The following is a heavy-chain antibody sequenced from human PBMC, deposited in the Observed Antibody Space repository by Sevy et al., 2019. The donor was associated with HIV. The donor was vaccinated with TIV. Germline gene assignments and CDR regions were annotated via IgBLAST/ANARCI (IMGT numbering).Heavy chain of an antibody. CDR1: GFPLSTYW. CDR2: VNQDGSVK. D-gene: IGHD6-6*01. J-gene: IGHJ4*02. V-gene: IGHV3-74*01. CDR3: ARGIGSSGGL. Sequence: GGSLRLSCTCSGFPLSTYWMHWVRQIPGKGLDWVCHVNQDGSVKQYADSVRGRFTISRDNVKNTVFLYMNSLRTDDTALYYCARGIGSSGGLWGQGTLLTVSS.